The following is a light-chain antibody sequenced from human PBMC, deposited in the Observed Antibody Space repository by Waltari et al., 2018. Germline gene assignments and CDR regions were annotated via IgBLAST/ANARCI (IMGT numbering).Light chain of an antibody. Sequence: QSVLTQPPSASGTPGQKVTISCSGSRSNTGSNYVSWYQQVPGTAPKLIIFTNNQRLSGVPDRFSASKSGTSASLAISGLQSEDEADYYCASWDDTLNGLWVFGGGTSLTVL. V-gene: IGLV1-44*01. CDR1: RSNTGSNY. CDR2: TNN. CDR3: ASWDDTLNGLWV. J-gene: IGLJ3*02.